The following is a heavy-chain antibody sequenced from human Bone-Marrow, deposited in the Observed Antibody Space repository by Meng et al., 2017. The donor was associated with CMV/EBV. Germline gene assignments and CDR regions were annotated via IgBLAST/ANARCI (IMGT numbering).Heavy chain of an antibody. CDR3: ARVRGSTGYEGWFDP. CDR1: GGTFSSYA. Sequence: SVKVSCKASGGTFSSYAISWVRQAPGQGLEWMGGIIPIFGTANYAQKFQGRVTITTDESTSTAYMELSRLRSDDTAVYYCARVRGSTGYEGWFDPWGQGTLVTVSS. D-gene: IGHD3-22*01. J-gene: IGHJ5*02. V-gene: IGHV1-69*05. CDR2: IIPIFGTA.